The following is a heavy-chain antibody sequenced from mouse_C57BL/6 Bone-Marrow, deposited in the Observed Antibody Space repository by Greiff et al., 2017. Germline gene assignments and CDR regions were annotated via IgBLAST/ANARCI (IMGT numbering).Heavy chain of an antibody. V-gene: IGHV14-2*01. CDR3: TRSLIYYGTNY. CDR1: GFNIKDYY. CDR2: IDPEDGET. D-gene: IGHD1-1*01. J-gene: IGHJ2*01. Sequence: DVQLQESGAELVQPGASVKLSCTASGFNIKDYYIHWVKQRTEQGLEWIGRIDPEDGETKYAPKFQDKATITADTSSNTAYLQLSSLTSEDTAVYYCTRSLIYYGTNYWGQGTTLTVSS.